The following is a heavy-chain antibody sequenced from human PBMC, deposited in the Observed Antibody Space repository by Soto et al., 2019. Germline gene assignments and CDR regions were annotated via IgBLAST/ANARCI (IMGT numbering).Heavy chain of an antibody. J-gene: IGHJ4*02. V-gene: IGHV3-15*01. CDR3: TTDQGFGELYNF. D-gene: IGHD3-10*01. CDR1: GFTFSNAW. Sequence: EVQLVESGGGLVKPGGSLRLSCAASGFTFSNAWMSWVRQAPGKGLEWVGRIKSKTDGGTTDYAAPVKGRFTISRDDSKNTLYLQMNSLKTEDTAVYYCTTDQGFGELYNFWGQGTLVTVSS. CDR2: IKSKTDGGTT.